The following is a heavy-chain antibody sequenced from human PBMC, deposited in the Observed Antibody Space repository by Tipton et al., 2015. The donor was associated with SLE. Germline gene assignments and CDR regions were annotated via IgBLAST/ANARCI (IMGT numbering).Heavy chain of an antibody. CDR3: ARLEEEVAFDI. CDR1: GGSISNYY. J-gene: IGHJ3*02. V-gene: IGHV4-4*07. Sequence: LRLSCTVSGGSISNYYWSWIRQPAGKGLEWIGRIYTSGSTNYNPSLKSRVTMSVDTSKNQFSLKLSSVTAADTAVYYCARLEEEVAFDIWGQGTMVTVSS. D-gene: IGHD6-6*01. CDR2: IYTSGST.